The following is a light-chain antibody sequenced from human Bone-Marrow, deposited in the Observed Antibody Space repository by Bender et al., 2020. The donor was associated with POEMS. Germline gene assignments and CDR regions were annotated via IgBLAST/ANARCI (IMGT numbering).Light chain of an antibody. J-gene: IGLJ3*02. Sequence: QSALTQPASVSGSPGQSVTISCTGTSGDVGHDNYVSWYQQHPGKAPKLVIFEVSHRPSGVSNRFSGSKSGSSASLAISGLQSEDAADYYCSTWDDRLNAWLFGGGTKLTVL. CDR1: SGDVGHDNY. CDR3: STWDDRLNAWL. V-gene: IGLV2-14*01. CDR2: EVS.